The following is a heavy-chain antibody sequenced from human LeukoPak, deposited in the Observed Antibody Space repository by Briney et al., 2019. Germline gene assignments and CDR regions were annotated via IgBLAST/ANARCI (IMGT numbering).Heavy chain of an antibody. Sequence: GGSLRLSCAASGFTFSRNSMNWVRQAPGKGLEWVSSISTSSSYIYYAHSVKGRSTISRDNAKKSMYLQMNSLRAEDTAVYFCARSTWSTDAFDIWGQGTMVTVSS. D-gene: IGHD1-1*01. CDR3: ARSTWSTDAFDI. CDR1: GFTFSRNS. J-gene: IGHJ3*02. V-gene: IGHV3-21*01. CDR2: ISTSSSYI.